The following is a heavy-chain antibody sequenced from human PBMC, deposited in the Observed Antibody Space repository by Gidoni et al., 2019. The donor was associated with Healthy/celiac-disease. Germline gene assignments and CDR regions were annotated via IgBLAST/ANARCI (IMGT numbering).Heavy chain of an antibody. Sequence: EVQLVESGGGLVQPGRSLRLSCAASGFTFDDYAMHWVRQAPGKGLAWVSGISWNSGSIGYADSVKGRFTISRDNAKNSLYLQMNSLRAEDTALYYCAKDTGGDQWVYFDYWGQGTLVTVSS. CDR3: AKDTGGDQWVYFDY. J-gene: IGHJ4*02. D-gene: IGHD3-10*01. CDR1: GFTFDDYA. V-gene: IGHV3-9*01. CDR2: ISWNSGSI.